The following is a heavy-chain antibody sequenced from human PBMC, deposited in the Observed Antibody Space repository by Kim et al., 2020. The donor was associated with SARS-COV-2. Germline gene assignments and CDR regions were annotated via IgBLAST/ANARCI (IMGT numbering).Heavy chain of an antibody. Sequence: DTPYSPSFQGQVTLSVDKSISTAYLQWSSLKASDTAIYYCARTDTGYYDYWGQGSVVTVSS. V-gene: IGHV5-51*01. D-gene: IGHD2-8*02. J-gene: IGHJ4*02. CDR3: ARTDTGYYDY. CDR2: DT.